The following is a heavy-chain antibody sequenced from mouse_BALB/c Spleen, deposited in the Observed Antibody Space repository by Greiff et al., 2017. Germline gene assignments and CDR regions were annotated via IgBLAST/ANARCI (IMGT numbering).Heavy chain of an antibody. V-gene: IGHV1-87*01. D-gene: IGHD2-13*01. CDR2: IYPGDGDT. CDR1: GYTFTSYW. CDR3: ARWGLHYFDD. J-gene: IGHJ2*01. Sequence: VQLQQSGAELARPGASVKLSCKASGYTFTSYWMQWVKQRPGQGLEWIGAIYPGDGDTRYTQKFKGKATLTADKSSSTAYMQLSSLASEDSAVYYCARWGLHYFDDWGQGTTLTVSS.